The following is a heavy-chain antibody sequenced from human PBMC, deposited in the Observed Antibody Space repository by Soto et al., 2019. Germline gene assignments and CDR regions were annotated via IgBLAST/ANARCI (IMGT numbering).Heavy chain of an antibody. CDR3: SRTGWGGIICDLFYYVVIDV. J-gene: IGHJ6*02. CDR1: GFSLDSSGVG. Sequence: QITLKESGPTLVKPTQTLTLTCSFSGFSLDSSGVGVGWVRQPPGKALEWLGVLSGTDDKRYSPSLQTRVTTAKDTSANLVVLPPTDVDPMDTGTYYCSRTGWGGIICDLFYYVVIDVWGQGTRVSVSS. D-gene: IGHD3-10*01. V-gene: IGHV2-5*01. CDR2: LSGTDDK.